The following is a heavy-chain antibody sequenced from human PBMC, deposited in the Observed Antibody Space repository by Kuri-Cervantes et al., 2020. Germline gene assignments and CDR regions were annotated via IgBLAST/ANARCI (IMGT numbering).Heavy chain of an antibody. CDR1: GFTFGDYA. Sequence: GESLKISCTASGFTFGDYAMNWVRQAPGKGLEWVSSISSSSSYIYYADSVKGRFTISRDNSKNTLYLQMNSLRAEDTAVYYCARGGRPTVTFYFDYWGQGTLVTVSS. J-gene: IGHJ4*02. D-gene: IGHD4-17*01. V-gene: IGHV3-21*01. CDR3: ARGGRPTVTFYFDY. CDR2: ISSSSSYI.